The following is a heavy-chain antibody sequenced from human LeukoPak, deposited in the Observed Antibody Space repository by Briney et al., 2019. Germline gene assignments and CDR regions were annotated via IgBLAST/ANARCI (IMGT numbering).Heavy chain of an antibody. V-gene: IGHV3-23*01. CDR3: AKDWTFGVVSLFDY. CDR2: ISDSGGTI. Sequence: GGSLRLSCAASGLTFRSYAMSWVRQAPGKWLEWVSGISDSGGTIYYADSVKGRFTISRDNSRNTLYLQMNSLRAEDTAVYYCAKDWTFGVVSLFDYWGQGTLVTVSP. CDR1: GLTFRSYA. D-gene: IGHD3-3*01. J-gene: IGHJ4*02.